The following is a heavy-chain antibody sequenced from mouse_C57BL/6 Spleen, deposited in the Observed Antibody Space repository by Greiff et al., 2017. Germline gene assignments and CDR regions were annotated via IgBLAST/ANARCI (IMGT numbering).Heavy chain of an antibody. D-gene: IGHD1-1*01. CDR1: GYTFTSYW. V-gene: IGHV1-64*01. CDR2: IHPNSGST. J-gene: IGHJ2*01. CDR3: ARSPITTVVNY. Sequence: VQLQQPGAELVKPGASVKLSCKASGYTFTSYWMHWVKQRPGQGLEWIGMIHPNSGSTNYNEKFKSKATLTVDKSTSTAYMQLSSLPSEDSAVYYCARSPITTVVNYWGQGTTLTVSS.